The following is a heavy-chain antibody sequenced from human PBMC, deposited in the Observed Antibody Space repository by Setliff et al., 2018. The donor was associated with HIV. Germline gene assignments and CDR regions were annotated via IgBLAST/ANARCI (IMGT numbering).Heavy chain of an antibody. D-gene: IGHD2-15*01. J-gene: IGHJ4*02. CDR1: GGTFSSYA. Sequence: ASVKVSCKASGGTFSSYAISWVRQAPGQGLEWMAMINPSGGNTDHYAQRFQGRLSMTRDTSTGTVYLELSSLTSEDSAVYYCARSPYCTGGSCNSRRSIDSWGQGALVTVSS. V-gene: IGHV1-46*01. CDR3: ARSPYCTGGSCNSRRSIDS. CDR2: INPSGGNTD.